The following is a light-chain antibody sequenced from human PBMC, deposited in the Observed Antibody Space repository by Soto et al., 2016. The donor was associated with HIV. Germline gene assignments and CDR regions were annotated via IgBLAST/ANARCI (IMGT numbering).Light chain of an antibody. CDR3: QAWDTSTAV. J-gene: IGLJ1*01. CDR2: DNN. Sequence: SYVLTQPPSVSVAPRKTASITCGGNNIGGKSVHWYQQKPGQAPVLVVYDNNDRPSGVPERFSGSNSGNTATLTISGTQALDEADYYCQAWDTSTAVFGTGTKVTVL. CDR1: NIGGKS. V-gene: IGLV3-21*01.